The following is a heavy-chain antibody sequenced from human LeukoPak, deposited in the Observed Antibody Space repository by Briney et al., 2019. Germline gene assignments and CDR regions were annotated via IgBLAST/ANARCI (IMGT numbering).Heavy chain of an antibody. CDR2: IYYSGST. CDR1: GGSFSYDY. V-gene: IGHV4-39*01. D-gene: IGHD6-13*01. J-gene: IGHJ6*03. Sequence: SETLSLTCAVYGGSFSYDYWSWIRQPPGKGLEWIGSIYYSGSTYYNPSLKSRVTISVDTSKNQFSLKLSSVTAADTAVYYCARQSGSSSWYTPLGYYYYMDVWGKGTTVTISS. CDR3: ARQSGSSSWYTPLGYYYYMDV.